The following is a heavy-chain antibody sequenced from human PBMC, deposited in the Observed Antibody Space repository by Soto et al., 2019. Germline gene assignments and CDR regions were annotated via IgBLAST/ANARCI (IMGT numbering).Heavy chain of an antibody. Sequence: PSETLSLTCAAYSGSVSVSDCGWIRQPPGKGLEWIGEINHSGSTDYNPSLKSRVTISVDTSKNQFSLKLSSVTAADTAVYYCARAPVGGYYYYYMDVWGKGTTVTVSS. CDR3: ARAPVGGYYYYYMDV. J-gene: IGHJ6*03. CDR2: INHSGST. CDR1: SGSVSVSD. V-gene: IGHV4-34*01. D-gene: IGHD1-26*01.